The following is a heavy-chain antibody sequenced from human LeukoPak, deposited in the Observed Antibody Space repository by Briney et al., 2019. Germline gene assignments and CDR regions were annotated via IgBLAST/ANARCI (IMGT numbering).Heavy chain of an antibody. Sequence: AASVKVSCKVSGYTLTELSMHWVRQAPGKGLEWMGGFDPEDGETIYAQKFQGRVTMTEDTSTDTAYMELSSLRSEDTAVYYCATVFRLPDLLEPQAPFDYWGQGTLVTVSS. CDR3: ATVFRLPDLLEPQAPFDY. CDR2: FDPEDGET. CDR1: GYTLTELS. D-gene: IGHD1-1*01. J-gene: IGHJ4*02. V-gene: IGHV1-24*01.